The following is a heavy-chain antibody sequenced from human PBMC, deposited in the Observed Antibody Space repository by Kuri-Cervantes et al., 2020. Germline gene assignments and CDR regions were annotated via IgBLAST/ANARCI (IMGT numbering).Heavy chain of an antibody. CDR2: INPSGGST. CDR3: ATVRSGSGSLSSFDY. J-gene: IGHJ4*02. V-gene: IGHV1-46*01. D-gene: IGHD3-10*01. CDR1: GYTFTSYY. Sequence: ASVKVSCKASGYTFTSYYMHWVRQAPGQGLEWMGIINPSGGSTSYAQKFQGRVTMTRDTSTSTVYMELSSLRSEDTAVYYCATVRSGSGSLSSFDYWGQGTLVTVSS.